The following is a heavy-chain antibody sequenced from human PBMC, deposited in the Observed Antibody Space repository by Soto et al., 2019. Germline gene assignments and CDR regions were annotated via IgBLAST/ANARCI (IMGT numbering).Heavy chain of an antibody. CDR1: GFTFTSSA. J-gene: IGHJ6*02. Sequence: QMQLVQSGPEVKKPGTSVKVSCKASGFTFTSSAVQWVRQARGQRLEWIGWIVVGSGNTNYAQKFQERVTITRDMSTSTAYMELSSLRSEVTAVYYCATVVGATTSDYYYGMDVWGQGTTVTVSS. V-gene: IGHV1-58*01. CDR2: IVVGSGNT. CDR3: ATVVGATTSDYYYGMDV. D-gene: IGHD1-26*01.